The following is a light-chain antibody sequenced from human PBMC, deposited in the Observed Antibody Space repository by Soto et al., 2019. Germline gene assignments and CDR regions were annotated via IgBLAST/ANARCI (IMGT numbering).Light chain of an antibody. CDR3: CSYTDSSSLL. V-gene: IGLV2-23*01. Sequence: QSALTQPASVSESPGRSISISCSGARSDVGTYNLVSWYQQHPGQAPKLIIYEGNKRPSGVSNRFSGSRSGNTASLTISGLQAEDEADYYCCSYTDSSSLLFGGGTKVTVL. CDR1: RSDVGTYNL. CDR2: EGN. J-gene: IGLJ3*02.